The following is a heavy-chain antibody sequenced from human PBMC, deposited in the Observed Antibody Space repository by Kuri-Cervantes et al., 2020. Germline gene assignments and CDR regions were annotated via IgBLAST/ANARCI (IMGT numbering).Heavy chain of an antibody. CDR3: ARSSAGSGYFDY. Sequence: ASVKVSCKASGYTFTGYYMHWVRQAPGQGLEWMGWINPNGGGTNYAQKFQGRVTMTTDTSTSTAYMELRSLRSDDTAVYYCARSSAGSGYFDYWGQGTLVTVSS. CDR2: INPNGGGT. V-gene: IGHV1-2*02. CDR1: GYTFTGYY. D-gene: IGHD3-10*01. J-gene: IGHJ4*02.